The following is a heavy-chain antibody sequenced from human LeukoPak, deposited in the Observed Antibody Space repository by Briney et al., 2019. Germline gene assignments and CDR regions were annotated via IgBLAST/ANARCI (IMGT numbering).Heavy chain of an antibody. D-gene: IGHD3-16*01. CDR3: ARVGAPKPILMNAFDI. V-gene: IGHV3-48*01. J-gene: IGHJ3*02. Sequence: GGSLRLSCAASGFTFSSYSMNWVRQAPGKGLEWVSYISSSSSTIYYADSVKGRFTISRDNAKNSLYLQMNSLRAEDTAVYYCARVGAPKPILMNAFDIWGQGTMVTVSS. CDR1: GFTFSSYS. CDR2: ISSSSSTI.